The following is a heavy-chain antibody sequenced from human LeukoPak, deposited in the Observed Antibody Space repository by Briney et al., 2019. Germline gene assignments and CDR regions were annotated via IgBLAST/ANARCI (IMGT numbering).Heavy chain of an antibody. CDR1: GFTFSSYS. Sequence: GGSLRLSCAASGFTFSSYSMNWVRQAPGKGLEWVSAISGSGGSTYYADSVKGRFTISRDNSKNTLYLQMNSLRAEDTAVYYCAKDRDLVLLWFGELDYWGQGTLVTVSS. V-gene: IGHV3-23*01. D-gene: IGHD3-10*01. CDR2: ISGSGGST. J-gene: IGHJ4*02. CDR3: AKDRDLVLLWFGELDY.